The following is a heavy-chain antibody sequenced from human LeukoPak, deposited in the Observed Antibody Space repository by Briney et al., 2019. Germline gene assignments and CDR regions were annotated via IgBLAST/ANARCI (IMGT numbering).Heavy chain of an antibody. Sequence: KPSETLSLTCTVSGGSISSYYWSWIRQPPGKGLEWIGYIYYSGSTNYNTSLKSRVTISVDTSKNQFSLKLSSVTAADTAVYYCARHLRGPYYYGMDVWGQGTTVTVSS. CDR3: ARHLRGPYYYGMDV. V-gene: IGHV4-59*08. CDR2: IYYSGST. CDR1: GGSISSYY. D-gene: IGHD3-16*01. J-gene: IGHJ6*02.